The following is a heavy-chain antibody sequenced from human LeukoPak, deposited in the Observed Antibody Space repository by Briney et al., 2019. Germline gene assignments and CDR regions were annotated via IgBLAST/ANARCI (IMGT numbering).Heavy chain of an antibody. CDR3: ARDRWALSDY. D-gene: IGHD4-23*01. J-gene: IGHJ4*02. Sequence: GGSLRLSCAASGFTFSSYSMNWVRQAPGKGLEWVSSISSSSYIYYADSVKGRFTISRDNAKDSLYLQMNSLRAEDTAVCYCARDRWALSDYWGQGTLVTVSS. CDR2: ISSSSYI. V-gene: IGHV3-21*01. CDR1: GFTFSSYS.